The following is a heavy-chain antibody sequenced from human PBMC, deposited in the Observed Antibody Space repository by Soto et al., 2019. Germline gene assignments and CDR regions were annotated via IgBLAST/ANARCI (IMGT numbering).Heavy chain of an antibody. D-gene: IGHD6-6*01. V-gene: IGHV1-18*01. J-gene: IGHJ6*02. CDR3: ARTGSSRSHYSYGMDV. Sequence: ASVKVSCKASGYTFTSYGISWVRRAPGQGLEGMGGISAYNGNTNYAQKLQGRVTMTTDTSTTTAYMELRSLRSDDTAVYYCARTGSSRSHYSYGMDVWGQGTTVTVSS. CDR1: GYTFTSYG. CDR2: ISAYNGNT.